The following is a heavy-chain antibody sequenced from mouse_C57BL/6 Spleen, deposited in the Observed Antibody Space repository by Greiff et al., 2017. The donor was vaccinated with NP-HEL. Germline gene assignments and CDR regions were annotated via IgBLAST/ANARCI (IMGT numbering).Heavy chain of an antibody. CDR3: AKEGYSWYFDV. Sequence: VQRVESGPGLVQPSQSLSITCTVSGFSLTSYGVHWVRQSPGKGLEWLGVIWRGGSTDYNAAFMSRLSITKDNSKSQVFFKMNSLQADDTAIYYCAKEGYSWYFDVWGTGTTVTVSS. CDR1: GFSLTSYG. CDR2: IWRGGST. V-gene: IGHV2-5*01. J-gene: IGHJ1*03. D-gene: IGHD2-3*01.